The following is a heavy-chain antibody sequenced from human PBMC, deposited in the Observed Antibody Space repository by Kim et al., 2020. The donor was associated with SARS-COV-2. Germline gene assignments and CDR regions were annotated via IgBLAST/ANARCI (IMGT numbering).Heavy chain of an antibody. D-gene: IGHD1-1*01. J-gene: IGHJ4*02. CDR3: AREDWNSFDY. Sequence: SEKYYVDSWKGRFTISRDNAKNSLYLQRNSLRAEDTAVYYCAREDWNSFDYWGQGTLVTVSS. V-gene: IGHV3-7*03. CDR2: SEK.